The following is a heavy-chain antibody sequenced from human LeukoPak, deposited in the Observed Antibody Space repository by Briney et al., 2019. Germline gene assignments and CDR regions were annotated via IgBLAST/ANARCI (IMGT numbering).Heavy chain of an antibody. CDR1: GGSISGYY. CDR3: AGHTWGNGMDV. Sequence: SETLSLTCSVSGGSISGYYWCCIRQPPGKGLELIGYIYYSGSTNYNPSLKSRVTISVDTSKNQFSLKLSSVTTADTAVYSCAGHTWGNGMDVGGQGTTVAVSS. V-gene: IGHV4-59*08. J-gene: IGHJ6*02. CDR2: IYYSGST. D-gene: IGHD3-16*01.